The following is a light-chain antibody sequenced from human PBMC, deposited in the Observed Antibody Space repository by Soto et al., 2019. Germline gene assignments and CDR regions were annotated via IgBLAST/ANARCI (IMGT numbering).Light chain of an antibody. V-gene: IGKV3D-15*01. CDR2: GAS. J-gene: IGKJ5*01. Sequence: EIVMTQSPATLSVSPGERATLSCRASQSVSRNLSWYQQKPGQAPSLLIYGASTSATGIPARFSGSGSGTEFTLTISSLQSEDFAVYYCQQYNNWPAITVGQGTRLEIK. CDR3: QQYNNWPAIT. CDR1: QSVSRN.